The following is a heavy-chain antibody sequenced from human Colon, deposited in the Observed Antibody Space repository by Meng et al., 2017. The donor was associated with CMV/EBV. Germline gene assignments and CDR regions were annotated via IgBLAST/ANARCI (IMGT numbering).Heavy chain of an antibody. D-gene: IGHD7-27*01. CDR1: GFTFSNYW. CDR3: ARDHLGFDI. J-gene: IGHJ3*02. CDR2: INPNANAN. Sequence: GGSLRLSCAPSGFTFSNYWMSWVRQAPGEGLEWVANINPNANANYYVDSVKGRFTISRDNAKSSLFLQMNSLRAEDTAVYYCARDHLGFDIWGQGTMVTVSS. V-gene: IGHV3-7*01.